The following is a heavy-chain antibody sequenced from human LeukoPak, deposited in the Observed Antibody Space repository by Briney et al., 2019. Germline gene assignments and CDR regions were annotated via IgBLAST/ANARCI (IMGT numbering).Heavy chain of an antibody. CDR1: GGSISSNSYY. Sequence: SETLSLTCAVSGGSISSNSYYWGWIRQPPGKGLEWIGEINHSGSTNYNPSLKSRVTISVDTSKNQFSLKLSSVTAADTAVYYCARHFSYYDSRRRFSDAFDIWGQGTMVTVSS. D-gene: IGHD3-22*01. CDR3: ARHFSYYDSRRRFSDAFDI. V-gene: IGHV4-39*01. J-gene: IGHJ3*02. CDR2: INHSGST.